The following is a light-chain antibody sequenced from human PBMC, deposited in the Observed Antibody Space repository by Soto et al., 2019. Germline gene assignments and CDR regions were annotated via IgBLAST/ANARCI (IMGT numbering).Light chain of an antibody. CDR1: QSIGTW. V-gene: IGKV1-5*03. Sequence: DIQMTQSPSTLSASIGDRVTITCRASQSIGTWLAWYQQKPGKTPNLLIYKASRLETGVPSRFSASGSGTEFTLTISSLQPDDFATYYCQQYSSSSRTFGQGTKVEIK. CDR2: KAS. CDR3: QQYSSSSRT. J-gene: IGKJ1*01.